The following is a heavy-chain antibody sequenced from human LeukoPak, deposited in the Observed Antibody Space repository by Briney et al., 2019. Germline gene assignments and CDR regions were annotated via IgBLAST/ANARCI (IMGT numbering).Heavy chain of an antibody. CDR2: IYYSGST. Sequence: SETLSLTCTVSGGSISSYYWSWIRQPPGKGLEWIGYIYYSGSTNYNPSLKSRVTISVDTSKNQFSLKLSSVTTADTAVYYCAGSSWHYYYYMDVWGKGTTVTVSS. D-gene: IGHD6-13*01. V-gene: IGHV4-59*01. J-gene: IGHJ6*03. CDR3: AGSSWHYYYYMDV. CDR1: GGSISSYY.